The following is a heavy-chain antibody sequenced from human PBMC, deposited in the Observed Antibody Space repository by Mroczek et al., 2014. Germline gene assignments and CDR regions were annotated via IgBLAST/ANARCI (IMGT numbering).Heavy chain of an antibody. D-gene: IGHD3-3*01. CDR2: IYTSGST. V-gene: IGHV4-4*07. J-gene: IGHJ6*03. CDR1: GGSISSYY. CDR3: ARAPRGGFLEWSPGGDETYYYMDV. Sequence: KESGPGLVKPSETLSLTCTVSGGSISSYYWSWIRQPAGKGLEWIGRIYTSGSTNYNPSLKSRVTMSVDTSKNQFSLKLSSVTAADTAVYYCARAPRGGFLEWSPGGDETYYYMDVWGKGTTVTVSS.